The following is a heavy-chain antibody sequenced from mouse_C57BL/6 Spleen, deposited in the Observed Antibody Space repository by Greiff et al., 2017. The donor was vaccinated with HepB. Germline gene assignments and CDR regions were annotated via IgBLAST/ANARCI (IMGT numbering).Heavy chain of an antibody. J-gene: IGHJ1*03. Sequence: EVQVVESGGGLVKPGGSLKLSCAASGFTFSDYGMHWVRQAPEKGLEWVAYISSGSSTIYYADTVKGRFTISRDNAKNTLFLQMTSLRSEDTAMYYCARVYGSSPYWYFDVWGTGTTVTVSS. CDR1: GFTFSDYG. D-gene: IGHD1-1*01. CDR2: ISSGSSTI. CDR3: ARVYGSSPYWYFDV. V-gene: IGHV5-17*01.